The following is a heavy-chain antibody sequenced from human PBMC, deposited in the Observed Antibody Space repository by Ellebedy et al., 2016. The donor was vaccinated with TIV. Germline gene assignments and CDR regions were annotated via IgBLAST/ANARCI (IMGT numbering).Heavy chain of an antibody. J-gene: IGHJ5*01. CDR1: GFSFRNYW. V-gene: IGHV3-7*01. Sequence: PGGSLRLSCAASGFSFRNYWMGWVRQAPGKGLEWVANIYQDGSEKYYVDSVEGRFAISRDNAKNELYLQMKSLRVEDTAVYYCARRGSYGDYAVHVNSWFDSWGKGTPVSVSP. CDR2: IYQDGSEK. D-gene: IGHD4-17*01. CDR3: ARRGSYGDYAVHVNSWFDS.